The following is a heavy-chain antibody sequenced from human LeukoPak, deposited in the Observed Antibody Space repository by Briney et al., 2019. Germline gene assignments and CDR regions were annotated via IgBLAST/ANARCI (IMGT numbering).Heavy chain of an antibody. CDR3: AREGHYYDSSGYFGQYYFDY. D-gene: IGHD3-22*01. Sequence: GASVKVSCKASGRTSSSYAIGWVRQAPGQGLDWMGGIIPIFGTANYAQKFQGRVTITADESTSTAYMELSSLRSEDTAVYYCAREGHYYDSSGYFGQYYFDYWGQGTLVTVSS. V-gene: IGHV1-69*13. CDR2: IIPIFGTA. J-gene: IGHJ4*02. CDR1: GRTSSSYA.